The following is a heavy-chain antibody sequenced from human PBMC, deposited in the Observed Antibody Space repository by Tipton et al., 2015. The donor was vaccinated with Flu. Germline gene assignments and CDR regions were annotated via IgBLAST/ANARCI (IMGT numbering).Heavy chain of an antibody. V-gene: IGHV1-18*01. CDR3: ARAGLQGDAFDV. CDR2: ISGYNGNT. Sequence: QVQLVQSGAEVKNPGASMKVSCKTSGYIFSAYGISWVRQAPGQGLEWLGYISGYNGNTKYAQKFQGRLTLVADSSTDTAYMELRSLRPDDTAIYYCARAGLQGDAFDVWGQGTMATVSS. CDR1: GYIFSAYG. J-gene: IGHJ3*01.